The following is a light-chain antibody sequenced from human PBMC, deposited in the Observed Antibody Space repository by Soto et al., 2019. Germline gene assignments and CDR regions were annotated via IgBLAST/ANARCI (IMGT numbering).Light chain of an antibody. CDR1: ESIGKF. Sequence: EVVLTQSPATLSLSPGERATLSCRASESIGKFLAWYRQIPGQAPRLLIYDVSNRATAIPDMFSGGGSGTDFPLPNSRLGPEDFAHYYCQQRSNMPPTFGQGTQVEI. CDR2: DVS. V-gene: IGKV3-11*01. J-gene: IGKJ5*01. CDR3: QQRSNMPPT.